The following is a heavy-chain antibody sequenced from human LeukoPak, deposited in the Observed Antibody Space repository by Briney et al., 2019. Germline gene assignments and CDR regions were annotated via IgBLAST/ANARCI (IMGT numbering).Heavy chain of an antibody. Sequence: SETLSLTCTVSGGSISSYYWSWIRQPPGKGLEWIGYIYYSGSTNYNPSLKSRVTISVDTSKNQFSLKLSSVTAADTAVYYCARGEHVLRFLEWLFDYWGQGTLVTVSS. CDR1: GGSISSYY. CDR2: IYYSGST. V-gene: IGHV4-59*01. J-gene: IGHJ4*02. D-gene: IGHD3-3*01. CDR3: ARGEHVLRFLEWLFDY.